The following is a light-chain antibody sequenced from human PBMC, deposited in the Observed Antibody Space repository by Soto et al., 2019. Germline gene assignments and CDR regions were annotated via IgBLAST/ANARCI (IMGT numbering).Light chain of an antibody. Sequence: EIVLTQSPGTLSLSPGERATLSCRASQSVSSYLAWYQQKPGQTPRLLIYDASKRATSIPARFSGSGFGTDYTLTISSLQPEDFAVYYCQQYKTFGQGTKVDIK. J-gene: IGKJ1*01. CDR3: QQYKT. CDR1: QSVSSY. CDR2: DAS. V-gene: IGKV3-11*01.